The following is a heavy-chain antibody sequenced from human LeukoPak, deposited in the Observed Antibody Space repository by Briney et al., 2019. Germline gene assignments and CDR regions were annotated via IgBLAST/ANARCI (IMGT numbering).Heavy chain of an antibody. J-gene: IGHJ6*02. CDR2: ISAYNGNT. CDR3: ARVAYGGYVAYYYYGMDV. V-gene: IGHV1-18*01. CDR1: GYTFTSYG. D-gene: IGHD5-12*01. Sequence: ASVKVSCKASGYTFTSYGISWMRQAPGQGLEWMGWISAYNGNTNYAQKLQGRVTMTTDTSTSTAYMELRSLRSDDTAVYYCARVAYGGYVAYYYYGMDVWGQGTTVTVSS.